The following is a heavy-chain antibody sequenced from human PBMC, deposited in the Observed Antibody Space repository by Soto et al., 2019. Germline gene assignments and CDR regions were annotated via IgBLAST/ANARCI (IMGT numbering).Heavy chain of an antibody. J-gene: IGHJ4*02. D-gene: IGHD1-26*01. CDR2: IVVGSGNT. CDR1: SFTVTGST. Sequence: SFKTAIKTSSFTVTGSTMEVVRQARGQRLEWIGWIVVGSGNTNYAQKFQERVTITRDMSTSTAYMELSSLRSEDTAVYYCAAGALRWDYWGQGTLVTVSS. V-gene: IGHV1-58*02. CDR3: AAGALRWDY.